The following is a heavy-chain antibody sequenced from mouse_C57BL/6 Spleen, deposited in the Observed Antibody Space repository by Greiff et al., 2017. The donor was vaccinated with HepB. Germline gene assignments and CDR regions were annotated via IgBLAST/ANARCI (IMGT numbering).Heavy chain of an antibody. CDR3: ARDASSYGSSYAMDY. CDR1: GYSITSGYY. D-gene: IGHD1-1*01. V-gene: IGHV3-6*01. J-gene: IGHJ4*01. CDR2: ISYDGSN. Sequence: VQLQQSGPGLVKPSQSLSLTCSVTGYSITSGYYWNWIRQFPGNKLEWMGYISYDGSNNYNPSLKNRISITRDTSKNQFFLKLNSVTTEDTATYYCARDASSYGSSYAMDYWGQGTSVTVSS.